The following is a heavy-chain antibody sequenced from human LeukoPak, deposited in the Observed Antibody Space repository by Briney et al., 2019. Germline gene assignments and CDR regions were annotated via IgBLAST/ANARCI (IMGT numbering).Heavy chain of an antibody. CDR2: ISSSSSTI. CDR3: ARVRGYYDSSGPTYAFDI. J-gene: IGHJ3*02. Sequence: GGSLRLSCAASGFTFSSYSMNWVRQAPGKGLEWVSYISSSSSTIYYADSVRGRFTISRDNAKNSLYLQMNSLRAEDTAVYYCARVRGYYDSSGPTYAFDIWGQGTMVTVSS. D-gene: IGHD3-22*01. CDR1: GFTFSSYS. V-gene: IGHV3-48*04.